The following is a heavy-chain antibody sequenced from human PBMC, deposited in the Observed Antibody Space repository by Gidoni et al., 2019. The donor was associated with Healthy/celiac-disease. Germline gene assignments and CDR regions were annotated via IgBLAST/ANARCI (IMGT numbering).Heavy chain of an antibody. Sequence: QMQLVQSGAEVKTTGSSVKVSCKASGYTFTYRYLHWVRQAPGQALEWMGWITPFNGNTNYAQKFQDRVTITRDRSMSTAYMELSSLRSEDTAMYYCARVSDYDEDAFDIWGQGTMVTVSS. CDR3: ARVSDYDEDAFDI. V-gene: IGHV1-45*02. CDR1: GYTFTYRY. D-gene: IGHD4-17*01. J-gene: IGHJ3*02. CDR2: ITPFNGNT.